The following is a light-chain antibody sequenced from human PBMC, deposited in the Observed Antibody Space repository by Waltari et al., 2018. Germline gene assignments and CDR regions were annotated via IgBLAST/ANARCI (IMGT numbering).Light chain of an antibody. Sequence: DIVLTQSPATLSLSQGERATLSCRASQYINDDLAWYQQKPGQAPRLSVYDASNRATGIQARVSGTVSVTDFTLTFSSLDPEDSAVYYCAQRNDWPITFCQGTRVEIK. V-gene: IGKV3-11*01. CDR1: QYINDD. CDR2: DAS. J-gene: IGKJ5*01. CDR3: AQRNDWPIT.